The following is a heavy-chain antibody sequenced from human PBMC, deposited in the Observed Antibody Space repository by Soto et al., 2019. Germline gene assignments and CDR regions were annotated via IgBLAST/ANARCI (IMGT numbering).Heavy chain of an antibody. Sequence: QVQLVESGGGVVQPGRSLRLSCAASGFTFSSYGMHWVRQAPGKGLEWVAVIWYDGSNKYYADSVKGRFTISRDHSTNTLYLPMNSLRAEDTAVYYCARESITMVRGVDYWGQGTLVTGSS. CDR3: ARESITMVRGVDY. CDR2: IWYDGSNK. CDR1: GFTFSSYG. J-gene: IGHJ4*02. V-gene: IGHV3-33*01. D-gene: IGHD3-10*01.